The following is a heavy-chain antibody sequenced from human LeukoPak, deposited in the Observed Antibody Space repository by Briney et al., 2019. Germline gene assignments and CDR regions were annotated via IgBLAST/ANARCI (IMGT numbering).Heavy chain of an antibody. CDR3: ARGGEGYNYVY. CDR1: GGSISSANYY. Sequence: SETLSLTCTVSGGSISSANYYWNWIRQPPGKGLEWIGYISYSGSTHYNPSLKSRATISADTSKNQLSLKLTSMTAADTAVYHCARGGEGYNYVYWGQGTLVTVSS. CDR2: ISYSGST. J-gene: IGHJ4*02. V-gene: IGHV4-30-4*01. D-gene: IGHD5-24*01.